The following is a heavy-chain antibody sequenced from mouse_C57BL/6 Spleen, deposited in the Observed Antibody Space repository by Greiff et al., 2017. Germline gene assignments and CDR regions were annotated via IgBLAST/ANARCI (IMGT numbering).Heavy chain of an antibody. CDR3: TEVNGSSYALFAY. CDR2: IDPEDGDT. CDR1: GFNIKDYY. D-gene: IGHD1-1*01. V-gene: IGHV14-1*01. J-gene: IGHJ3*01. Sequence: VQLQQSGAELVRPGASVKLSCTASGFNIKDYYMHWVKQRPEQGLEWIGRIDPEDGDTEYAPKFQGKATMTADTSSNTAYLQLSSLTSEDTAVYYCTEVNGSSYALFAYWGQGTLVTVSA.